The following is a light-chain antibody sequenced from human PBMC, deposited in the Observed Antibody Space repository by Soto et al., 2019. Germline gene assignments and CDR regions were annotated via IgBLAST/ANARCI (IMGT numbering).Light chain of an antibody. J-gene: IGLJ1*01. CDR3: QSYDSTLSARYV. Sequence: QSVLTQPPSVSGAPGQRVPISCTGSSSNIGAGYDVHWYQQRPGAAPKLLISANINRPSGVPDRFSGSKSGTSASLAITGLQADDEGDYYCQSYDSTLSARYVFGTGTKVTVL. V-gene: IGLV1-40*01. CDR2: ANI. CDR1: SSNIGAGYD.